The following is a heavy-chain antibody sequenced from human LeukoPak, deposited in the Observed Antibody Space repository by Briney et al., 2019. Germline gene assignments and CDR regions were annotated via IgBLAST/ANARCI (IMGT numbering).Heavy chain of an antibody. CDR3: ARGQYGDYDY. CDR2: ISAGGSST. CDR1: GFTFSSYA. V-gene: IGHV3-23*01. D-gene: IGHD4-17*01. J-gene: IGHJ4*02. Sequence: GGSLRLSCAASGFTFSSYAMSWVRQAPGKGLQCVSAISAGGSSTYYADSVKGRFTISRENSKNTLYLQMNSLRAEDTAVYYCARGQYGDYDYWGQGTLVTVSS.